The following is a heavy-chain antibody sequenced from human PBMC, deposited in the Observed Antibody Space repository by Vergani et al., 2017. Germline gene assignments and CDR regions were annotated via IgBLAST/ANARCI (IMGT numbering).Heavy chain of an antibody. D-gene: IGHD2-2*01. CDR2: IIPIFGTA. CDR3: ATTAAIGYYYYMDV. Sequence: QLVQSGPEVKTPGTSVKVSCKASGFTFTSSAVQWVRQAPGQGLEWMGGIIPIFGTANYAQKFQGRVTITADESTSTAYMELSSLRSEDTAVYYCATTAAIGYYYYMDVWGKGTTVTVSS. CDR1: GFTFTSSA. J-gene: IGHJ6*03. V-gene: IGHV1-69*01.